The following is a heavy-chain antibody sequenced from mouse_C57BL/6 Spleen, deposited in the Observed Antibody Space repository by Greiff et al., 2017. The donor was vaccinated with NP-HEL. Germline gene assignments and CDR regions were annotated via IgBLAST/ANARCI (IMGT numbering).Heavy chain of an antibody. CDR3: ARSPLPGALNY. Sequence: EVKLQESGPGLAKPSQTLSLTCSVTGYSTTSDYWNWIRKFPGNKLEYMGYISYSGSTYYNPSLKSRIPITRDTSKNQYYLQLNSVTTEDTATYYCARSPLPGALNYWGQGTTLTVSS. V-gene: IGHV3-8*01. CDR2: ISYSGST. J-gene: IGHJ2*01. CDR1: GYSTTSDY. D-gene: IGHD4-1*01.